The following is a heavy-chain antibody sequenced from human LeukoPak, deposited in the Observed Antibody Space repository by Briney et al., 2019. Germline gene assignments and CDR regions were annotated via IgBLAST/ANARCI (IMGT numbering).Heavy chain of an antibody. J-gene: IGHJ3*02. CDR2: IYTSGST. Sequence: SETLSLTCTVSGGSISSGSYYWRWLRQPAGKGLEWIGRIYTSGSTNYNPSLKSRVTILVDTSKNQFSLKLSSVTAADTAVYYCARDHSHKLGSSSAEIWGQGTMVTVSS. CDR3: ARDHSHKLGSSSAEI. V-gene: IGHV4-61*02. CDR1: GGSISSGSYY. D-gene: IGHD6-6*01.